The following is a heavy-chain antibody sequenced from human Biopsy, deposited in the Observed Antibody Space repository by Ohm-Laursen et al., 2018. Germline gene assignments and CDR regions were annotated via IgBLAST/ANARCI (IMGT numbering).Heavy chain of an antibody. CDR3: ARTPILIVSAGLVYRHRRHLQGMDV. Sequence: TQTLTLTRSFSGFSLSPRRMCVSWIRQAPGKALEWLARGDWDDYKDYRASLQTKLSISKDTSNDQVVLTVNNVDPADTATYYCARTPILIVSAGLVYRHRRHLQGMDVWGQGIAVTVS. D-gene: IGHD6-13*01. V-gene: IGHV2-70*11. CDR1: GFSLSPRRMC. CDR2: GDWDDYK. J-gene: IGHJ6*02.